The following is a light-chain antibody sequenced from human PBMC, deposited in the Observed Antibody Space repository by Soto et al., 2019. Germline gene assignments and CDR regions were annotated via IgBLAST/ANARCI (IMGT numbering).Light chain of an antibody. CDR1: SGDVGSYNR. Sequence: QSALTQPPSVSGSPGQSVTISCTGTSGDVGSYNRVSWYQQPPGTAPKLMISEVTNRPSGVPDRFSGSKSGNTASLTISGLEAEDEADYYCSSYTSTYTWVLGGGTKLTVL. V-gene: IGLV2-18*02. CDR2: EVT. J-gene: IGLJ3*02. CDR3: SSYTSTYTWV.